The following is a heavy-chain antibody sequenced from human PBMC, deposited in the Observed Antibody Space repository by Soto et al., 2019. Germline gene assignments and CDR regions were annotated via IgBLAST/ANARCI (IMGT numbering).Heavy chain of an antibody. D-gene: IGHD3-10*01. J-gene: IGHJ6*03. Sequence: PGGSLRLSCAASGFTFISYGMHWVLQAPGKGLEWVSGVRCNGSRTHYADSVKGRFIISRDNSRNTLYLQTNSLRAEDTAVYYCVRKVGFGLFSPYSMDVPGTATTVTVAS. CDR2: VRCNGSRT. CDR1: GFTFISYG. V-gene: IGHV3-35*01. CDR3: VRKVGFGLFSPYSMDV.